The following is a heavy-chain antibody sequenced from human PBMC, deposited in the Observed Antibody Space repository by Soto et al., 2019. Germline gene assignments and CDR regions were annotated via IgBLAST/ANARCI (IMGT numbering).Heavy chain of an antibody. CDR1: GFTFNNYW. Sequence: EVQLVESGGGLVQPGGSLRLSCAASGFTFNNYWMAWVRQAPGKGPEWVANIKQDGSEKYYVDSVKGRSTISRDNAKNSLYLQINSLRAEDTAVYYCVRWSSAFGVWGKGTTVTVSS. CDR3: VRWSSAFGV. V-gene: IGHV3-7*01. D-gene: IGHD3-16*01. J-gene: IGHJ6*04. CDR2: IKQDGSEK.